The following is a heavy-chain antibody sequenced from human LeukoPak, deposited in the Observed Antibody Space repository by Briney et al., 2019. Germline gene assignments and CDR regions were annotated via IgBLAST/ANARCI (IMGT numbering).Heavy chain of an antibody. D-gene: IGHD2-2*01. J-gene: IGHJ1*01. CDR2: IYWNDDK. CDR1: GFSLSTSGVG. V-gene: IGHV2-5*01. Sequence: SGPTLVNPTQTLTLTCTFSGFSLSTSGVGVGWIRQPPGKALEWLALIYWNDDKRYSPSLKSRLTITKDTSKNRVVLTMTNMDPVDTATYYCAHPTFDCSSTSCWTEYFQHWGQGTLVTVSS. CDR3: AHPTFDCSSTSCWTEYFQH.